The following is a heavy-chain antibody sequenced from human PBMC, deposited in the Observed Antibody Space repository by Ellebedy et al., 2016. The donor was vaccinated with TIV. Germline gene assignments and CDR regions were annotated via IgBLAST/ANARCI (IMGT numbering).Heavy chain of an antibody. J-gene: IGHJ2*01. D-gene: IGHD1-26*01. CDR1: GFTFSSYW. CDR3: AKLRGATGSWYFDL. V-gene: IGHV3-23*01. CDR2: LSGSGGST. Sequence: GESLKIPCAASGFTFSSYWLSWVRQAPGKGLEWVSSLSGSGGSTYYADSVKGRFTISRDNSKNTLYLQMNSLRAEDTAVYYCAKLRGATGSWYFDLWGRGTLVPVSS.